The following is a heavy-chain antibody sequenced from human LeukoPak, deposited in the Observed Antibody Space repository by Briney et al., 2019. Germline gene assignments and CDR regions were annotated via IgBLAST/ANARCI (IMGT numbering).Heavy chain of an antibody. D-gene: IGHD3-16*01. CDR3: ARNVGGPPFQH. J-gene: IGHJ1*01. Sequence: ASVKVSCKASGYTFNSYAMNWVRQAPGQGLEWMGWINTNTGNPAYAQGFTGRFVFSLDTSVSTAYLQISSLEVEDTAVYYCARNVGGPPFQHWGQGTLVTVSS. CDR1: GYTFNSYA. CDR2: INTNTGNP. V-gene: IGHV7-4-1*02.